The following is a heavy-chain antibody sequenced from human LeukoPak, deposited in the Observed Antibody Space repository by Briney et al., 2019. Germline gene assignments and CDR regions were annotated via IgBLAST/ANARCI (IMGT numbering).Heavy chain of an antibody. V-gene: IGHV4-39*07. Sequence: PSETLSLTCTVSGGSISSNDYYWGWIRQPPGKGLEWIGTMFYNGATKTNPSLSSRVTMSLDTSTNLFSLNMRSVTAADTAVYYCAREARFAVPVVDSGDFWGQGILVTVSS. CDR3: AREARFAVPVVDSGDF. D-gene: IGHD3-22*01. CDR1: GGSISSNDYY. J-gene: IGHJ4*02. CDR2: MFYNGAT.